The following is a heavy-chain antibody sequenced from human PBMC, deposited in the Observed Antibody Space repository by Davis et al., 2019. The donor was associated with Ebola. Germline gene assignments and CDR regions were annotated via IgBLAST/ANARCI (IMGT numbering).Heavy chain of an antibody. CDR1: GGSFSGYY. D-gene: IGHD5-24*01. V-gene: IGHV4-34*01. CDR3: ARHRRGWLQYGMDV. Sequence: GSLRLSCAVYGGSFSGYYWSWIRQPPGKGLEWIGEINHSGSTNYNPSLKSRVTISVDTSKNQFSLKLSSVTAADTAVYYCARHRRGWLQYGMDVWGKGTTVTVSS. CDR2: INHSGST. J-gene: IGHJ6*04.